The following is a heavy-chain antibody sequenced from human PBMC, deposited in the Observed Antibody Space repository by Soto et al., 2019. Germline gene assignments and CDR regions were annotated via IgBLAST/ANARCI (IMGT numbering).Heavy chain of an antibody. CDR1: GVSISSDDPF. V-gene: IGHV4-30-4*01. D-gene: IGHD3-9*01. CDR3: DRGRIILYYYYGMDV. CDR2: IYYSGSN. J-gene: IGHJ6*02. Sequence: PSNTLSLTWTVCGVSISSDDPFWSCIRQHPGKGLEWIGYIYYSGSNYYNPSLKSRDTISVDTTKNQYTLKLSSVTAADTAVYYCDRGRIILYYYYGMDVWGQGTTVTVSS.